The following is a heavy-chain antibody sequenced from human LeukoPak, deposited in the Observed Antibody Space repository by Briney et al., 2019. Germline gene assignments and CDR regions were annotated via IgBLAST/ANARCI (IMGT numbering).Heavy chain of an antibody. CDR3: AKDQEGPSYGLFHY. J-gene: IGHJ4*02. CDR2: ISGRGGST. V-gene: IGHV3-23*01. Sequence: GGSLRLSCAASGFTFSSYAMSWVRQAPGKGLEWVAAISGRGGSTYYAESVKGRFTISRDNSKNTLYLQMNSLRAEDTAVYYCAKDQEGPSYGLFHYWGQGALVSVSS. D-gene: IGHD5-18*01. CDR1: GFTFSSYA.